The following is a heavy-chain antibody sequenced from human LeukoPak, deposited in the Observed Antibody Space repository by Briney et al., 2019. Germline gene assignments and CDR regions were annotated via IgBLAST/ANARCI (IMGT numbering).Heavy chain of an antibody. J-gene: IGHJ3*02. Sequence: GGSLRLSCAASGFTFSSYSMNWVRQAPGKGLEWVSSISSSSSYIYYAESVKGRFTISRDNAKNSLYLQMNSLRAEDTAVYYCARAPRYYDILTGYSMQDAFDIWGQGTMVTVSS. D-gene: IGHD3-9*01. CDR1: GFTFSSYS. CDR3: ARAPRYYDILTGYSMQDAFDI. CDR2: ISSSSSYI. V-gene: IGHV3-21*01.